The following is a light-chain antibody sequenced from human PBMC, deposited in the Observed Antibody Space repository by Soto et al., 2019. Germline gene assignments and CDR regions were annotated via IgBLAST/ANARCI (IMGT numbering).Light chain of an antibody. CDR3: QPYHDPPIP. CDR1: QSVSSKY. CDR2: GTS. Sequence: VVTQAAGTLSLSPGERATLSCRASQSVSSKYLAWYQQKPGQAPRVLIYGTSIRASGVPERFSGGGSGTDFPLTITILAPEVFAVYYFQPYHDPPIPFGQGTRLEIK. V-gene: IGKV3-20*01. J-gene: IGKJ5*01.